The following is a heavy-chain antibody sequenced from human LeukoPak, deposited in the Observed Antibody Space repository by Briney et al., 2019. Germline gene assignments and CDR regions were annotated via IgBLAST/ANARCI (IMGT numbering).Heavy chain of an antibody. CDR2: ISWDGGST. CDR1: GFTFDDYT. CDR3: EKNKNYDFWPVSPEGGAYYFDY. J-gene: IGHJ4*02. V-gene: IGHV3-43*01. D-gene: IGHD3-3*01. Sequence: GGSLRLSCAASGFTFDDYTMHWVRQAPGKGLEWVSLISWDGGSTYYADSVKGRFTISRDNSKNSLYLQMNSLRTEDTALYYCEKNKNYDFWPVSPEGGAYYFDYGAQEPLAPASS.